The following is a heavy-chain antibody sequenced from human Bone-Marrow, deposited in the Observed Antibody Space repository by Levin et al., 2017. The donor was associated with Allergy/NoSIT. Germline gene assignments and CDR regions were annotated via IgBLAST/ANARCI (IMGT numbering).Heavy chain of an antibody. Sequence: QAGGSLRLSCAASGFTFSDYWMHWVRQAPGQGLEWVSRIDSDGSTTEYADSVKGRFTISRDNAKDTVFLQMDSLRAEDTAGYYCARGWRIRDGRIYWGQGALVTVSS. V-gene: IGHV3-74*03. CDR2: IDSDGSTT. CDR3: ARGWRIRDGRIY. J-gene: IGHJ4*02. CDR1: GFTFSDYW. D-gene: IGHD5-18*01.